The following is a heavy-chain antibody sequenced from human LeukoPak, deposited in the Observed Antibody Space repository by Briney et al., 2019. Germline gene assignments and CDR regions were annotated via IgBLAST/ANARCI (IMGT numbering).Heavy chain of an antibody. CDR2: IYSGSST. CDR1: GFTVSSNY. V-gene: IGHV3-66*01. D-gene: IGHD3-16*01. Sequence: PGGSLRLSCAASGFTVSSNYMSWVRQAPGKGLEWVSVIYSGSSTYYADSVKGRFTISRDNSKNTLYLQMNSLRAEDTAVYYCARDPVGGSPRDYWGQGTLVTVSS. CDR3: ARDPVGGSPRDY. J-gene: IGHJ4*02.